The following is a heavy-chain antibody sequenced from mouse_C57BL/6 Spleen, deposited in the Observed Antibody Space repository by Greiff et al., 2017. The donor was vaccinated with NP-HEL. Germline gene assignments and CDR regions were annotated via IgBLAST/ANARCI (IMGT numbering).Heavy chain of an antibody. CDR2: IYPRSGNT. D-gene: IGHD1-1*01. CDR1: GYTFTSYG. V-gene: IGHV1-81*01. J-gene: IGHJ2*01. CDR3: ARRDFDLNYYGLDY. Sequence: QVQLKQSGAELARPGASVKLSCKASGYTFTSYGISWVKQRTGQGLEWIGEIYPRSGNTYYNEKFKGKATLTADKSSSTAYMELRSLTSEDSAVYFCARRDFDLNYYGLDYWGQGTTLTVSS.